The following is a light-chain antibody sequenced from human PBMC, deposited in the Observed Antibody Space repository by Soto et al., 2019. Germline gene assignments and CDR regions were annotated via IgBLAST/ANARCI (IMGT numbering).Light chain of an antibody. V-gene: IGKV3-15*01. CDR2: GAS. Sequence: EIVMTQSPATLSVSPGERATLSCRASQSVSSNLAWYQQKPGQAPRLLIYGASTRATGIPARFSGSGSGTEFTLTISSLKSEDVAVYYCQQYNNWPPWTFGQGTKLEIK. J-gene: IGKJ2*02. CDR3: QQYNNWPPWT. CDR1: QSVSSN.